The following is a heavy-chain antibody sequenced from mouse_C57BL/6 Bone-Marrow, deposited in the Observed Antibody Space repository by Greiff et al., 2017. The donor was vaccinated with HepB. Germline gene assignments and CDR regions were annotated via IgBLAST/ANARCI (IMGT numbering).Heavy chain of an antibody. Sequence: EVKLMESGGGLVQPGGSLKLSCAASGFTFSDYGMAWVRQAPRKGPEWVAFISNLAYSIYYADTVTGRFTISRENAKNTLYLEMSSLRSEDTAMYYCARRGTGTRAMDYWGQGTSVTVSS. CDR1: GFTFSDYG. CDR2: ISNLAYSI. V-gene: IGHV5-15*01. D-gene: IGHD4-1*01. J-gene: IGHJ4*01. CDR3: ARRGTGTRAMDY.